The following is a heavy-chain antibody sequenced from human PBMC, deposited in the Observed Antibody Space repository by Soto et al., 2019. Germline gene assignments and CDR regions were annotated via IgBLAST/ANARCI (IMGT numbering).Heavy chain of an antibody. J-gene: IGHJ5*02. CDR1: GYTFTSYG. CDR3: ARDKGAYCGGDCYSTWFDP. V-gene: IGHV1-18*01. CDR2: ISAYNGNT. Sequence: QVQLVQSGAEVKKPGASVKVSCKASGYTFTSYGISWVRQAPGQGHEWMGWISAYNGNTNYAQKLQGRVTMTTDTSTSTAYLELRSLRSDDTAVYYCARDKGAYCGGDCYSTWFDPWGQGSLVTVSS. D-gene: IGHD2-21*02.